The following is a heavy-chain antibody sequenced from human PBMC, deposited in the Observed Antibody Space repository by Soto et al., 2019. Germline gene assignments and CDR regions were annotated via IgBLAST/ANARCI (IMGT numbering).Heavy chain of an antibody. CDR2: INHSGST. CDR1: GGSFSDYY. CDR3: ARYSGYEGLRFDP. Sequence: PSETLSLTCAVYGGSFSDYYWSWIRQPPGKGLEWIGEINHSGSTNYNPSLKSRVTISVDTSKNQFSLKLSSVTAADTAVYYCARYSGYEGLRFDPWGQGTLVTVSS. J-gene: IGHJ5*02. V-gene: IGHV4-34*01. D-gene: IGHD5-12*01.